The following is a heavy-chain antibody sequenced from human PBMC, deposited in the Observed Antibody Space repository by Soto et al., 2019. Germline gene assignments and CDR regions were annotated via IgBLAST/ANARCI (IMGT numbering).Heavy chain of an antibody. Sequence: GGSLRLSCAASGFTFSSYEMNWVRQAPGKGLEWVSYISSRGTTIYYADSVKGRFTISRDNAKNSLFLQMNSLRAEDTAVYYCVSPSDWPDYWGQGTPVTVSS. V-gene: IGHV3-48*03. CDR2: ISSRGTTI. D-gene: IGHD2-21*02. CDR1: GFTFSSYE. CDR3: VSPSDWPDY. J-gene: IGHJ4*02.